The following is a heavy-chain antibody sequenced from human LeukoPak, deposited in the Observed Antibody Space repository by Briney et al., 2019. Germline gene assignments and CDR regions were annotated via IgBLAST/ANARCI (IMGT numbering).Heavy chain of an antibody. CDR2: ISTSGSTM. J-gene: IGHJ4*02. CDR3: ARGRGGAARLFDY. CDR1: GFTFSTYD. D-gene: IGHD6-6*01. Sequence: PGGSLRLSCAASGFTFSTYDVIWVRQAPGKGLEWVSYISTSGSTMYYADSVKGRFTISRDNAKNSLYLQMNSLRAEDTGVYYCARGRGGAARLFDYWGQGTLVTVSS. V-gene: IGHV3-48*03.